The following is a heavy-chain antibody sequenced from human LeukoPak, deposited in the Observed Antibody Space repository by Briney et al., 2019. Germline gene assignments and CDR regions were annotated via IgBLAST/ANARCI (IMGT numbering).Heavy chain of an antibody. CDR1: GFTFSSYA. CDR2: ISGSGGST. J-gene: IGHJ5*02. V-gene: IGHV3-23*01. Sequence: GGSLRLSCAASGFTFSSYAMSWVRQAPGKGLEWVSAISGSGGSTYYADSVKGRFTISRDNSKNTLYLQMNSLRAEDTAVYYCAKGLRYCSGGSCWEWFDPWGQGTLVTVSS. CDR3: AKGLRYCSGGSCWEWFDP. D-gene: IGHD2-15*01.